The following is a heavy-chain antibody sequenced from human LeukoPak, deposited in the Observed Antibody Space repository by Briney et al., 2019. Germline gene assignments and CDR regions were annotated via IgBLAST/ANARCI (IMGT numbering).Heavy chain of an antibody. V-gene: IGHV3-30*18. Sequence: RPGGSLRLSCAVSGFTLSSYGMHWVRQAPGKGLEWVAVISYDGSKKYYGDSVKGRFTISRDNAKNTLDLQMNSLRAEDTAVYYCAKERGTTTWLDYWGQGTLVTVSS. CDR1: GFTLSSYG. J-gene: IGHJ4*02. CDR3: AKERGTTTWLDY. D-gene: IGHD3-16*01. CDR2: ISYDGSKK.